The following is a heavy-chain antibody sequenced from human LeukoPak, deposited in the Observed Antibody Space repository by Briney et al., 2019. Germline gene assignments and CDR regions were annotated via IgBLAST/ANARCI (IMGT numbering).Heavy chain of an antibody. CDR3: ARGDYYDSSGYYYENY. Sequence: SETLSLTCTVSGGSISSGDYSWSWIRQPPGKGLEWIGYIYYSGSTYYNPSLKSRVTISVDTSKNQFSLKLSSVTAADTAVYYCARGDYYDSSGYYYENYWGQGTLVTVSS. CDR2: IYYSGST. J-gene: IGHJ4*02. V-gene: IGHV4-30-4*01. D-gene: IGHD3-22*01. CDR1: GGSISSGDYS.